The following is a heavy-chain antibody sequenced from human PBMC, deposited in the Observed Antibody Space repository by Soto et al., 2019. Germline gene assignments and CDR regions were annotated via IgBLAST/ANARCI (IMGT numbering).Heavy chain of an antibody. D-gene: IGHD1-26*01. V-gene: IGHV3-23*01. J-gene: IGHJ4*02. CDR2: ISGSGAGT. CDR3: AKDPLPYSGTYYWVY. CDR1: GFTFSTYA. Sequence: GGSLRLSCAVSGFTFSTYAMSWVRQAPGKGLEWVSAISGSGAGTYYAGSVKGRFTISRDNSKNTMYLQMNSLRAEDTAVYYCAKDPLPYSGTYYWVYWGQGTLVTVSS.